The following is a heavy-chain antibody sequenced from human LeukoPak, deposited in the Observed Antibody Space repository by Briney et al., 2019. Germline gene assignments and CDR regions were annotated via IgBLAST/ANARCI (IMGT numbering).Heavy chain of an antibody. CDR2: ISGSISST. J-gene: IGHJ6*02. CDR1: GFTFSTYA. V-gene: IGHV3-23*01. CDR3: AKAKYYGSTLMDV. D-gene: IGHD3-10*01. Sequence: GGSLRLSCAASGFTFSTYAMSWVRQAPGQGLEWVSAISGSISSTYYADSVQGRFTISRDNYKNTLYLQMNSLRAEHTAVYDCAKAKYYGSTLMDVWGQGTTVTVSS.